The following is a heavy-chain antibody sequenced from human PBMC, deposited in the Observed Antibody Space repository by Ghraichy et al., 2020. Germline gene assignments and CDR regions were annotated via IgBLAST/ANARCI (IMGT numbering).Heavy chain of an antibody. D-gene: IGHD3-10*01. Sequence: GGSLRLSCAASGFTFSSYAMSWVRQAPGKGLEWVSAISGSGGSTYYADSVKGRFTISRDNSKNTLYLQMNSLRAEDTAVYYCAKDPFFHLGSGSDYWGQGTLVTVSS. CDR1: GFTFSSYA. J-gene: IGHJ4*02. CDR2: ISGSGGST. CDR3: AKDPFFHLGSGSDY. V-gene: IGHV3-23*01.